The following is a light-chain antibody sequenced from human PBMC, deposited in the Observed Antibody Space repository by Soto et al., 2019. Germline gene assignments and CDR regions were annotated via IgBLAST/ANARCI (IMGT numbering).Light chain of an antibody. J-gene: IGKJ4*01. CDR3: QQYNSWPLT. CDR1: QDIGIY. CDR2: KAS. Sequence: AIQMTQSPSSLSASVGDRVTITCRASQDIGIYLAWYQQKPGKAPNLLIYKASRLETGVPSRFSGSGSGTEFTLTISSLQSEDFAVYYCQQYNSWPLTFGGGTKVDIK. V-gene: IGKV1-13*02.